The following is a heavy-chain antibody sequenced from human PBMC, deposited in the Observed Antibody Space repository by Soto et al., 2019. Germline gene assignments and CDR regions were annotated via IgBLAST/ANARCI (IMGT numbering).Heavy chain of an antibody. D-gene: IGHD6-19*01. CDR2: ISGSGGST. CDR1: GLTFSSYA. J-gene: IGHJ3*02. V-gene: IGHV3-23*01. CDR3: AKDRVRAVAGAFDI. Sequence: GGSLRHSCASSGLTFSSYAMSWVRQAPGKGLEWVSAISGSGGSTYYADSVKGRFTISRDNSKNTLYLQMNSLRAEDTAVYYCAKDRVRAVAGAFDIWGQGTMVTVSS.